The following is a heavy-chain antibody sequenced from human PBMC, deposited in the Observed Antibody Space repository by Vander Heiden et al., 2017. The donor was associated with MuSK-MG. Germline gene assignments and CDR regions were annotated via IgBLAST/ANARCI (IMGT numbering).Heavy chain of an antibody. CDR1: GFTFRSYA. J-gene: IGHJ4*02. V-gene: IGHV3-23*01. CDR2: ISGSGGST. Sequence: EVQLLESGGGLVRPGGSLRLSCAASGFTFRSYAMSWVSQAPGKGLEWLSGISGSGGSTYYADAVKGRFTISRDNSKNTLYLQMNSLRAEDTAVYYCAPYRVYSDYWGQGTLVTVPS. CDR3: APYRVYSDY.